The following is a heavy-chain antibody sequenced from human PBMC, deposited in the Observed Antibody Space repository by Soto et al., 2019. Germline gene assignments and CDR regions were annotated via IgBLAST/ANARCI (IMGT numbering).Heavy chain of an antibody. D-gene: IGHD3-3*01. Sequence: ASVKVSCKASGGTFSSDAISWVRQAPGQGLGWMGGLIPIFGTANYAQKFQGRVTITADESTRTAYMELSRPSSEDTAVYYCARQSPIRATYYYDYWGQGTLVTDSS. V-gene: IGHV1-69*13. J-gene: IGHJ4*02. CDR2: LIPIFGTA. CDR1: GGTFSSDA. CDR3: ARQSPIRATYYYDY.